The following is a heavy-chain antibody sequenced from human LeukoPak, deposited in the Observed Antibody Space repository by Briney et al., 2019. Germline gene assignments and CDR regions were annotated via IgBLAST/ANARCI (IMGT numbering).Heavy chain of an antibody. CDR3: ASGRRNGYLYWDY. CDR1: GGSFSGYY. J-gene: IGHJ4*02. Sequence: PSETLSLTCAVYGGSFSGYYWSWIRQPPGKGLEWIGEINHSGSTNYNPSLKSRVTISVDTSKNQFSLKLNSLTAADTAVYYCASGRRNGYLYWDYWGQGTLVTVSS. D-gene: IGHD5-24*01. V-gene: IGHV4-34*01. CDR2: INHSGST.